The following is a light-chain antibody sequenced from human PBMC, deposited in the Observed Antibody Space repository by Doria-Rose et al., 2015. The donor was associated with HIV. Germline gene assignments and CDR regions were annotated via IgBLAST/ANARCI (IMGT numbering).Light chain of an antibody. J-gene: IGKJ5*01. V-gene: IGKV3-20*01. CDR2: DAS. Sequence: TQSPGTLSLSPGERATLSCRASQRVKSSYSAWYKQKPGQAPRLLIYDASTRATGIPDRFGGSGSGTDFTLTISRLEPEDVAVYYCQQYGTSRGTFGQGTRLEIK. CDR1: QRVKSSY. CDR3: QQYGTSRGT.